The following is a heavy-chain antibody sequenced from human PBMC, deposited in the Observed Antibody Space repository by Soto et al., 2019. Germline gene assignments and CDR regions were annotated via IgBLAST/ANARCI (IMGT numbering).Heavy chain of an antibody. CDR2: ISDSGGST. V-gene: IGHV3-23*01. Sequence: EVQLLESGGGLVQPGGSLRLSCAASGFTFNSYAMSWVRQAPGKGLEWVSGISDSGGSTYYADSMKGRFSISRDNSKITLYVQMSSLRAEDTAVYYCARGSLAARPYHYDYWGQGTLVTVSS. CDR1: GFTFNSYA. CDR3: ARGSLAARPYHYDY. J-gene: IGHJ4*02. D-gene: IGHD6-6*01.